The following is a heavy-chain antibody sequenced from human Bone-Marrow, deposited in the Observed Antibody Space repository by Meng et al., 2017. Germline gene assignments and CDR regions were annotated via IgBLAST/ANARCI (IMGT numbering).Heavy chain of an antibody. CDR1: GFTFSNAW. CDR3: TGHIDY. J-gene: IGHJ4*01. Sequence: ESLKISCAGSGFTFSNAWMTWVRQAPGKGLEWIGRMKSNVDGGTVGYAAALKGRFFISRDDSKNMFYLQMNSLKSEDTAVYYCTGHIDYWGHGTLVTVSS. V-gene: IGHV3-15*01. CDR2: MKSNVDGGTV.